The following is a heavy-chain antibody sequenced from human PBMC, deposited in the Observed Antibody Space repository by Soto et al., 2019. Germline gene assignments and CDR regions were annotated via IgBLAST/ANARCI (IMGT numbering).Heavy chain of an antibody. CDR2: IYYSGST. CDR1: GGSIGSGGYY. V-gene: IGHV4-31*03. Sequence: QVQLQESGPGLVKPSQTLSLTCTVSGGSIGSGGYYWSWIRQHPGKGLEWIGYIYYSGSTYYNPSLKSRVTISVDTSKNQFSLKLSSVTAADTAVYYCAIRNGSGSYYVDYWGQGTLVTVSS. D-gene: IGHD3-10*01. CDR3: AIRNGSGSYYVDY. J-gene: IGHJ4*02.